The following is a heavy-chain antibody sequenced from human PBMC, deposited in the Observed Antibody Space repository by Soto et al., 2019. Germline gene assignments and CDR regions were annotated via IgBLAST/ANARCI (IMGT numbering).Heavy chain of an antibody. Sequence: QVQLVESGGGVVQPGRSLRLSCAASGFTFSSYGMHWVRQAPGKGLEWVAVIWYDGSNKYYADSVKGRFTISRDNSKNTLYRQMSSLRAEYKAVYYCASDAAYFQGVVVAANRDRGGFDIWGQGTMVTVSS. CDR1: GFTFSSYG. CDR2: IWYDGSNK. V-gene: IGHV3-33*01. CDR3: ASDAAYFQGVVVAANRDRGGFDI. J-gene: IGHJ3*02. D-gene: IGHD2-15*01.